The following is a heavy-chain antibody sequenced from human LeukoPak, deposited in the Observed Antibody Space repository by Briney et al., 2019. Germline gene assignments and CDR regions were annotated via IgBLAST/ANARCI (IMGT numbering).Heavy chain of an antibody. CDR1: GLTFSNYW. D-gene: IGHD3-3*01. J-gene: IGHJ4*02. CDR3: ASLDVRSGTTPLDY. Sequence: GGSLRLSCAASGLTFSNYWMSWVRQAPGKGLEWVANIKQDGSEKYYLDSVKGRFTISRDNAKNSLYLQMNSLRAEDTAVYYCASLDVRSGTTPLDYWGQGTLVTVSS. CDR2: IKQDGSEK. V-gene: IGHV3-7*01.